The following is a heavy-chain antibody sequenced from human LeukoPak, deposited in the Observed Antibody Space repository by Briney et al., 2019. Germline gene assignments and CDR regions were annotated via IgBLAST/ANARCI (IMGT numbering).Heavy chain of an antibody. CDR3: ARGFVGFGESGYYYYMDV. V-gene: IGHV1-2*02. J-gene: IGHJ6*03. CDR1: GYTFTGYY. D-gene: IGHD3-10*01. Sequence: ASVKVSCKASGYTFTGYYMHWVRQAPGQGLEWMGWINPNSGGTNYAQKFQGRVTMTRDTSISTAYMELSRLRSDDTAVYYCARGFVGFGESGYYYYMDVWGKGTTVTVSS. CDR2: INPNSGGT.